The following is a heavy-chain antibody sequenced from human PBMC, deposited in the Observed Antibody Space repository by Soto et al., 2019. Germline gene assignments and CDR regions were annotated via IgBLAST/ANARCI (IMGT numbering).Heavy chain of an antibody. CDR3: ARGRNPYYYDSSGYPGWYNWFDP. Sequence: KASETLSLTCTVSGGSISSGGYYWSWIRQHPGKGLEWIGYIYYSGSTYYNPSLKSRVTISVDTSKNQFSLKLSSVTAADTAVYYCARGRNPYYYDSSGYPGWYNWFDPWGQGXLVTVSS. D-gene: IGHD3-22*01. J-gene: IGHJ5*02. V-gene: IGHV4-31*03. CDR2: IYYSGST. CDR1: GGSISSGGYY.